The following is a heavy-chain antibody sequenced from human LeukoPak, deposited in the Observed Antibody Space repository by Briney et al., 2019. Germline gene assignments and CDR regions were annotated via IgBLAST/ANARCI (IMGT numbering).Heavy chain of an antibody. V-gene: IGHV3-23*01. CDR1: GFTFSSYA. CDR2: ISGSGDGT. CDR3: AKFSGSPCSSTSCVHYMDV. J-gene: IGHJ6*03. Sequence: GGSLRLSRAASGFTFSSYAMSWVRQAPGKGLEWVSGISGSGDGTYYADSVKGRFTISRDNSKNTLYLQVNSLRAEDTATFYCAKFSGSPCSSTSCVHYMDVWGKGTTVTVS. D-gene: IGHD2-2*01.